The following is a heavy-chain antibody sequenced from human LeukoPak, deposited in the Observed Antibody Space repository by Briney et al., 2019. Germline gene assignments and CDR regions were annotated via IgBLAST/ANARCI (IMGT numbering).Heavy chain of an antibody. J-gene: IGHJ6*03. CDR1: GFTVSSNY. CDR2: IYSGGST. Sequence: GGSLRLSCAASGFTVSSNYMSWVRQAPGKGLEWVSVIYSGGSTYYADSVKGRFTISRDNSKNTLYLQMNSLGAEDTAVYYRARLNVAAAAHGGYYYYMDVWGKGTTVTVSS. D-gene: IGHD6-25*01. CDR3: ARLNVAAAAHGGYYYYMDV. V-gene: IGHV3-53*01.